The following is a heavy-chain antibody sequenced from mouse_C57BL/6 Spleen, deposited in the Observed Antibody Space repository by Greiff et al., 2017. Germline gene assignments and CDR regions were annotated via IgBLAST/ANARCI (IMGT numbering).Heavy chain of an antibody. CDR2: INPSSGYT. V-gene: IGHV1-7*01. D-gene: IGHD2-3*01. J-gene: IGHJ4*01. CDR1: GYTFTSYW. CDR3: GWLLRNYAMDY. Sequence: VQLQQSGAELAKPGASVKLSCKASGYTFTSYWMHWVKQRPGQGLEWIGYINPSSGYTKYNQKFKDKATLTAAKSSSTAYMQLSSLTYEDSAVYYCGWLLRNYAMDYWGQGTSVTVSS.